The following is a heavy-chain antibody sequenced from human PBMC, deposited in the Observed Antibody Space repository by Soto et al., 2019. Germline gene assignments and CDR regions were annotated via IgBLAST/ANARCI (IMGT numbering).Heavy chain of an antibody. Sequence: GGSLRLSCAASGFTFTRYIMNGVRQAPGKGLEWVSSISITTNYIYYADSMNGRFTVSRDNAKNSVYLEMNSLSAEDTAVYYCARESEDLTSNFDYWGQGTLVTVSS. CDR2: ISITTNYI. CDR1: GFTFTRYI. J-gene: IGHJ4*02. CDR3: ARESEDLTSNFDY. V-gene: IGHV3-21*01.